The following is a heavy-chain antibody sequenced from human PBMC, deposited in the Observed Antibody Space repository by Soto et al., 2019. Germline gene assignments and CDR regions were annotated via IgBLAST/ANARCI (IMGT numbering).Heavy chain of an antibody. CDR2: MDPNSGNT. J-gene: IGHJ4*02. D-gene: IGHD3-22*01. V-gene: IGHV1-8*01. CDR3: ARDSGDSSGYYYVLFDY. Sequence: ASVKVSCKASGYTFTSYDINWVRQAPGQGLEWMGWMDPNSGNTGYAQKFQGRVTMTRNTSISTAYMELSSLRSEDTAVYYCARDSGDSSGYYYVLFDYWGQGTLVTVSS. CDR1: GYTFTSYD.